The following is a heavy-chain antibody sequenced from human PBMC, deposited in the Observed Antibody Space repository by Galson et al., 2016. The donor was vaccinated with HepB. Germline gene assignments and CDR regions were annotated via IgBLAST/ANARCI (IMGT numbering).Heavy chain of an antibody. CDR1: GFTFSSYG. D-gene: IGHD2-2*01. Sequence: SLRLSCAASGFTFSSYGMHWVRQAPGKGLEWVAVISYDGSNKKHADSVKGRFTISRDNSKKTLYLQMNSLRAEDTAVYYCAKDGRIYCSSASCHDHFHYWGQGTLVTVSS. J-gene: IGHJ4*02. V-gene: IGHV3-30*18. CDR3: AKDGRIYCSSASCHDHFHY. CDR2: ISYDGSNK.